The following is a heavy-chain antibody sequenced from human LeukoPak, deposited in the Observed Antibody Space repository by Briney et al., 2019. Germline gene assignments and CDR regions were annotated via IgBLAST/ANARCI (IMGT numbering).Heavy chain of an antibody. D-gene: IGHD5-12*01. CDR1: GFTFSSFA. CDR2: ISGSGDST. CDR3: GKDRPYDYDYSTASFDY. Sequence: GGSLRLSCAASGFTFSSFAMSWVRQAPGKGLEWVSTISGSGDSTYYADSVKGRFTISRDNSKATLYLHMDILRAEDTAIYYCGKDRPYDYDYSTASFDYWGQGTLVTVSS. V-gene: IGHV3-23*01. J-gene: IGHJ4*02.